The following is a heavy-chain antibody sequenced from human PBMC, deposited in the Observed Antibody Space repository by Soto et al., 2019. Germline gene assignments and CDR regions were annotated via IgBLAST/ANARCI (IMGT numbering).Heavy chain of an antibody. CDR2: ISAYNGNT. CDR1: GYTFTSYG. D-gene: IGHD6-13*01. V-gene: IGHV1-18*01. CDR3: ASFSIAAADPYGMDV. Sequence: GASVKVSCKASGYTFTSYGISCVRQAPGQGLEWMGWISAYNGNTNYAQKLQGRVTMTTDTSTSTAYMELRSLRSDDTAVYYCASFSIAAADPYGMDVWGQGTTVTVSS. J-gene: IGHJ6*02.